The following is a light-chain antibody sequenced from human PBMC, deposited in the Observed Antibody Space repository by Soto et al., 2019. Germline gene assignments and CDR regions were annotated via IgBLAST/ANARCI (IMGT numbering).Light chain of an antibody. CDR2: DVS. J-gene: IGLJ1*01. CDR3: SSYTSSSTRV. CDR1: SSDVGGYNY. Sequence: QSALTQPASVSGSPGQSITISCTGTSSDVGGYNYVSWYQQHPGKAPKLMIYDVSNRPSGVSNRFSGSKSGNTASLTISGLQAEDGADYYCSSYTSSSTRVFGTGIKVTVL. V-gene: IGLV2-14*01.